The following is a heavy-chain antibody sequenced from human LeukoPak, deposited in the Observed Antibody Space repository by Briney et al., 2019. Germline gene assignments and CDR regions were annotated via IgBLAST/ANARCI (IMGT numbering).Heavy chain of an antibody. D-gene: IGHD6-13*01. J-gene: IGHJ4*02. V-gene: IGHV1-69*04. CDR2: IIPILGIA. Sequence: ASVKVSCKASGGTFSSYAISWVRQAPGQGLKWMGRIIPILGIANYAQKFQGRVTITADKSTSTAYMELSSLRSEDTAVYYCAREVAAGMQPFDYWGQGTLVTVSS. CDR1: GGTFSSYA. CDR3: AREVAAGMQPFDY.